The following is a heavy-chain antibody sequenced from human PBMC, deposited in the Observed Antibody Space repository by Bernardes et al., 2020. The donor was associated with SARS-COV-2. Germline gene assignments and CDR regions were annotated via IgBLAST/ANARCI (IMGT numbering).Heavy chain of an antibody. V-gene: IGHV3-74*01. J-gene: IGHJ6*02. CDR3: VVARGLGGYGMDV. D-gene: IGHD2-15*01. Sequence: GGSLRLSCVASGFTFSSYWMHWVRQAPGKGLVWVSRINSDGSSTSYADSVKGRFTISRDNAKNTLYLQMNSLRAEDTAVYYCVVARGLGGYGMDVWGQGTTVTVSS. CDR2: INSDGSST. CDR1: GFTFSSYW.